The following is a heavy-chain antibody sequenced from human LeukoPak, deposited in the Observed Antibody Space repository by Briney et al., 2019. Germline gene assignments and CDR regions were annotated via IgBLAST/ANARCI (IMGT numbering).Heavy chain of an antibody. CDR1: GGTFSSYA. V-gene: IGHV1-69*06. Sequence: SVKVSRKASGGTFSSYAISWVRQAPGQGLEWMGGIIPIFGTANYAQKFQGRVTITADKSTSTAYMELSSLRSEDTAVYYCARLRIAAAGTGDYWGQGTLVTVSS. CDR2: IIPIFGTA. D-gene: IGHD6-13*01. CDR3: ARLRIAAAGTGDY. J-gene: IGHJ4*02.